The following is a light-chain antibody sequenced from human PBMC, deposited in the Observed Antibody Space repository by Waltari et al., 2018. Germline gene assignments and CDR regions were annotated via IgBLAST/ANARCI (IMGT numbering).Light chain of an antibody. CDR3: QTGGHGTWV. J-gene: IGLJ3*02. CDR2: VNSDGSH. V-gene: IGLV4-69*01. Sequence: QLVLTQSPSASASLGASVKLTCPLDSGPRNNIVALLQRRPEKGPRYLMKVNSDGSHSKGDDIPDRFSGSSSGPERYLTISSLQSEDEADYYCQTGGHGTWVFGGGTRLTVV. CDR1: SGPRNNI.